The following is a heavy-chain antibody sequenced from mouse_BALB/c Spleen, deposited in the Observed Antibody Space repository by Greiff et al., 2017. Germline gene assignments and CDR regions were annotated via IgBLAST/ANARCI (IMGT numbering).Heavy chain of an antibody. J-gene: IGHJ3*01. CDR2: IYPGGGYT. D-gene: IGHD2-1*01. CDR1: GYTFTNYW. V-gene: IGHV1-63*02. Sequence: AQRVESGAELVRPGTSVKISCKASGYTFTNYWLGWVKQRPGHGLEWIGDIYPGGGYTNYNEKFKGKATLTADTSSSTAYMQLSSLTSEDSAVYFCARSEGNFLSWFAYWGQGTLVTVSA. CDR3: ARSEGNFLSWFAY.